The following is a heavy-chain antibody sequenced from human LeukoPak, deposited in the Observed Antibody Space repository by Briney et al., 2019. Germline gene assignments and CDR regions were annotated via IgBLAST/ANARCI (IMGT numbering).Heavy chain of an antibody. V-gene: IGHV4-39*01. CDR1: GASFSSSTYY. Sequence: KASETLSLTCTVSGASFSSSTYYWGWIRQPPGEGLEWIGSIYYSGSNYYNPSLRSRVTMSVDTSKNQFSLKLSSVTAADTSVYYCARHAGGISATGTRPFDSWGQGTLVTVSS. J-gene: IGHJ4*02. D-gene: IGHD6-13*01. CDR3: ARHAGGISATGTRPFDS. CDR2: IYYSGSN.